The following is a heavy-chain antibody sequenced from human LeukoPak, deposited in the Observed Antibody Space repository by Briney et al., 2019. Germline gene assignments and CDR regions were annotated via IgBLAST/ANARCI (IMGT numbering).Heavy chain of an antibody. CDR1: GGSISSGGYY. D-gene: IGHD1-14*01. CDR3: ARGTGPPYYYYMDV. J-gene: IGHJ6*03. CDR2: IYHSGST. Sequence: SETLSLTCTVSGGSISSGGYYWSWIWQPPGKGLEWIGYIYHSGSTYYNPSLKSRVTISVDRSKNQFSLKLSSVTAADTAVYYCARGTGPPYYYYMDVWGKGTTVTVSS. V-gene: IGHV4-30-2*01.